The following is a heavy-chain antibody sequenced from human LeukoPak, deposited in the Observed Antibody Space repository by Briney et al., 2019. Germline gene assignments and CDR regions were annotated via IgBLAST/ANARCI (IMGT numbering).Heavy chain of an antibody. V-gene: IGHV3-7*03. CDR3: AGGAGWLIDY. D-gene: IGHD3-16*01. CDR1: GFSFGRHW. J-gene: IGHJ4*02. CDR2: IRQDGSEK. Sequence: GGSLRLSCAASGFSFGRHWMNWVRQAPGKGLEWVANIRQDGSEKNYVDSVKGRFTISRDNAKNSLFLQMDSLRAEDTAVYYCAGGAGWLIDYWGQGILVTVSS.